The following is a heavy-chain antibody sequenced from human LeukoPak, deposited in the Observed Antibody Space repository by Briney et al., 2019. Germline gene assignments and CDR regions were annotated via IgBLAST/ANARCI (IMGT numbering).Heavy chain of an antibody. D-gene: IGHD6-19*01. CDR3: ARWLVAGKRNYYYYGMDV. Sequence: GESLKISCKGSGYSFTSYWIGWVRQMPGKGLEWMGIIYPGDSDTRYSPSFQGQVTISADKSISTAYLQWSSLKASDTAMYYCARWLVAGKRNYYYYGMDVWGQGTTVTVSS. V-gene: IGHV5-51*01. CDR1: GYSFTSYW. CDR2: IYPGDSDT. J-gene: IGHJ6*02.